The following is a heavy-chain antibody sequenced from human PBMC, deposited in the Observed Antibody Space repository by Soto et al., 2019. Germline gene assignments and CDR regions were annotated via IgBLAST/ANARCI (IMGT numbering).Heavy chain of an antibody. V-gene: IGHV5-51*01. J-gene: IGHJ4*02. D-gene: IGHD3-10*01. CDR1: GYSFTSYW. Sequence: GESLKISCKGSGYSFTSYWIGWVRQMPGKGLEWMGIIYPGDSDTRYSPSFQGQVTISADKSISTAYLQWSSLKALDTAMYYCARRHYGSGSYVEYYFDYWGQGTLVTCPQ. CDR3: ARRHYGSGSYVEYYFDY. CDR2: IYPGDSDT.